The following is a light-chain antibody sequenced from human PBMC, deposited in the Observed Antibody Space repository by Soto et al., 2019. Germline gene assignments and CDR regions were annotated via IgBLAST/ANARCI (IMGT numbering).Light chain of an antibody. CDR2: DAS. Sequence: VFSQSPSTLCLFLEGRAPLSRRARPSVRRNLAWYQQKPCQAPILLIYDASNTATGIPDRFSGSGSGTDFTLTTSIQAEEFAVYYCQQYDSSLCTFGQGTKV. CDR1: PSVRRN. CDR3: QQYDSSLCT. J-gene: IGKJ1*01. V-gene: IGKV3-11*01.